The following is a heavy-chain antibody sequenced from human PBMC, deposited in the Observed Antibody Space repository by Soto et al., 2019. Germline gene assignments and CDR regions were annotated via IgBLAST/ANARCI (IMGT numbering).Heavy chain of an antibody. J-gene: IGHJ4*02. CDR2: IKQDGSEK. Sequence: EVQLVESGGDLVQPGGSLRLSCAASGFTFASDWMSWVRQAPGKGLEWVANIKQDGSEKYYVDSVKGRFTISRDNAKNSLYLQMNSLRAEDTDVYFCATYGAGGSYFDYWGQGTLVTVSS. CDR3: ATYGAGGSYFDY. CDR1: GFTFASDW. D-gene: IGHD2-8*02. V-gene: IGHV3-7*01.